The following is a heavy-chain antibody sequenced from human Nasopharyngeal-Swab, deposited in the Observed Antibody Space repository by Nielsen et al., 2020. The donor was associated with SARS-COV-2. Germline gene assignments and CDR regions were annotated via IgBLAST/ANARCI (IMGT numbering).Heavy chain of an antibody. CDR3: ARGWAGHYFDY. CDR2: IYYSGNT. Sequence: SETLSLTYTVSGASITSGGYYWSWIRHLPGRGLEWIGYIYYSGNTFYNPSLKSRVTMSVDTPENQFSLNLNSVTAADTAVYYCARGWAGHYFDYWGQGILVTVSS. D-gene: IGHD1-26*01. J-gene: IGHJ4*02. CDR1: GASITSGGYY. V-gene: IGHV4-31*03.